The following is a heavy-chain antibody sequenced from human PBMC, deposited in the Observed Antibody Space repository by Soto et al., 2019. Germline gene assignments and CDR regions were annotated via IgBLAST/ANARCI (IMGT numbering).Heavy chain of an antibody. V-gene: IGHV4-4*02. CDR3: AREGFDHRPDY. J-gene: IGHJ4*02. Sequence: SETLSLTCGVSGDSISSPNWWSWYRQPPGKGLELVGEMFASGSSNYNPSLNGRVTMSLGTSKNHFSLRLTSLTAADTAIYYCAREGFDHRPDYWGQGIPVTSPQ. CDR2: MFASGSS. CDR1: GDSISSPNW.